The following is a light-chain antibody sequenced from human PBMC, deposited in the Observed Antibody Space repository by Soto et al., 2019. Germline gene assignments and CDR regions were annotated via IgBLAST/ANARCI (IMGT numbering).Light chain of an antibody. CDR1: QSVSSNY. V-gene: IGKV3-20*01. CDR2: AES. Sequence: IVLTQSPGILSLSPGERATLSCRAGQSVSSNYLAWYQQKPGQAPRLSIYAESSRATGIPDRLSGSGSGTDLNLTIDGLEPEDFVVYYCQKYGYSPITCGQGTRLEIK. J-gene: IGKJ5*01. CDR3: QKYGYSPIT.